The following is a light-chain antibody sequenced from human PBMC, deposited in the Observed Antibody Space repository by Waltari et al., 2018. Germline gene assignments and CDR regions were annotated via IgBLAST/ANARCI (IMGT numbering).Light chain of an antibody. V-gene: IGLV1-40*01. CDR2: GNS. CDR1: SPNIGAGYA. CDR3: QSYDSSLSGSRV. J-gene: IGLJ2*01. Sequence: QSVLTQPPSVSGAPGQRVTISCTGSSPNIGAGYAVHWYQQPPGTAPNLLMYGNSNRPAGVPDRVSGSKSGTSASLAITGLQAEDEADYYCQSYDSSLSGSRVFGGGTKLTVL.